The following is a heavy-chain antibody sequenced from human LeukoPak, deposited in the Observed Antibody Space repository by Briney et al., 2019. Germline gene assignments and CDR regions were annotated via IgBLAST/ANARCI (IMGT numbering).Heavy chain of an antibody. D-gene: IGHD2-2*01. V-gene: IGHV1-2*02. CDR1: GYTFTGYY. CDR3: ARDRGVVVPAEFYYYYYMDV. Sequence: SSVKVSCKASGYTFTGYYMHWVRQAPGQGLEWMGWINPNSGGTNYVQKFQGRVTMSRDTSISTAYMEVSRLRSDDTAVYYCARDRGVVVPAEFYYYYYMDVWGKGTTVTVSS. CDR2: INPNSGGT. J-gene: IGHJ6*03.